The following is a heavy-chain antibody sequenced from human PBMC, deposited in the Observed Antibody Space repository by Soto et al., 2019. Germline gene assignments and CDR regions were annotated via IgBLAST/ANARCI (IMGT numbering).Heavy chain of an antibody. CDR2: IYPGDSDT. CDR3: ASTPRGYWRSVSCRYCSHYYGLAI. Sequence: GESLKISCQGSGYSFTGYWIGWVRQMPGKGLECMGIIYPGDSDTRYSPSFQGQVTISADKSISTAYLQWSSLKASDTAMYYCASTPRGYWRSVSCRYCSHYYGLAIRGQGSSVPVSS. V-gene: IGHV5-51*01. CDR1: GYSFTGYW. D-gene: IGHD2-2*01. J-gene: IGHJ6*01.